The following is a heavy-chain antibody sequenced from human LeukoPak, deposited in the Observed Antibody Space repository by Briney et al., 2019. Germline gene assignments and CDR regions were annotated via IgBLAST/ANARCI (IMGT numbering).Heavy chain of an antibody. CDR3: AKAGTVGATFRMDY. Sequence: GGSLRLSCVASGFHFRTYGMSWVRQAPGKGLEWVSGIPAGGSNTYYADSVKGRFTISRDNSQNTLSLQMNSLRAEDTAIYYCAKAGTVGATFRMDYWGQGTLVTVSS. CDR2: IPAGGSNT. V-gene: IGHV3-23*01. J-gene: IGHJ4*02. D-gene: IGHD1-26*01. CDR1: GFHFRTYG.